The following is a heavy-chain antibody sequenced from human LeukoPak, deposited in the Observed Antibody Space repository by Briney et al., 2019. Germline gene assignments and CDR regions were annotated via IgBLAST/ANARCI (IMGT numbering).Heavy chain of an antibody. Sequence: ASVKVSCKASGYTFTDYSMHWVRQAPGQGLEWMGWINPNSGGTNYTQKFQGRVTMTRDTSISTAYMELITLTSDDTAVYYCASGMEGWYFDLWGRGTLVTVSS. CDR1: GYTFTDYS. V-gene: IGHV1-2*02. CDR2: INPNSGGT. D-gene: IGHD3-3*01. J-gene: IGHJ2*01. CDR3: ASGMEGWYFDL.